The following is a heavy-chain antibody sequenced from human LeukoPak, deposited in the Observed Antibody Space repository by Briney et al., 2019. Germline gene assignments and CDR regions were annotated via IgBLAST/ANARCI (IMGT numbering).Heavy chain of an antibody. Sequence: ASVKVSCRASGGTFSSYAISWVRQAPGQGLEWMGGIIPIFGTANYAQKFQGRVTITADESTSTAYMELSSLRSEDTAVYYCASGAVARFDYWGQGTLVTVSS. CDR1: GGTFSSYA. V-gene: IGHV1-69*13. CDR2: IIPIFGTA. CDR3: ASGAVARFDY. D-gene: IGHD6-19*01. J-gene: IGHJ4*02.